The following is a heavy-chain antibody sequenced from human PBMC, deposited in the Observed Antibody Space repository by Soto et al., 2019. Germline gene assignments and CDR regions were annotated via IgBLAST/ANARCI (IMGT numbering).Heavy chain of an antibody. CDR2: TNYRSKWYN. V-gene: IGHV6-1*01. J-gene: IGHJ3*02. D-gene: IGHD3-10*01. CDR1: RDSVSRNSVA. CDR3: AMQDYRTSGDAPDI. Sequence: SQTLSLTCDISRDSVSRNSVAWAWIRQSPSRGLEWLGRTNYRSKWYNDYAVSVKSRITIKSDTSKNQFSLHLNSVTPEDTAVYYCAMQDYRTSGDAPDIRGHGIMVTVSS.